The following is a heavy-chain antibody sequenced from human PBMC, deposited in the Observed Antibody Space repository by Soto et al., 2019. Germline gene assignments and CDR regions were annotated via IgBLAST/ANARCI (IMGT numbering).Heavy chain of an antibody. Sequence: SETLSLTCAVSGGSISSSNWWSWVRQPPGKGLEWIGEIYHSGSTNYNPSLKSRVTISVDKSKNQFSLKLSSVTAADTAVYYCARMSSLGDTADYGDFDYWGQGTLVTVSS. CDR3: ARMSSLGDTADYGDFDY. CDR2: IYHSGST. D-gene: IGHD4-17*01. V-gene: IGHV4-4*02. J-gene: IGHJ4*02. CDR1: GGSISSSNW.